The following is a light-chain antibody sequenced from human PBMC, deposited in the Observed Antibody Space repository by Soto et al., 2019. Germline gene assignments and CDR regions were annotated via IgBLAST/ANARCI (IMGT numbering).Light chain of an antibody. CDR1: SSDVGGYNY. CDR3: SSYTSSSTLV. J-gene: IGLJ1*01. V-gene: IGLV2-14*01. Sequence: QSVLTQPASVSGSPGQSITISCTGTSSDVGGYNYVPWYQQNPGKAPKLMIYDVSNRPSVVSNRFSGSKSGNTASLTISGLQAEDEADYYCSSYTSSSTLVFGTGTKVTVL. CDR2: DVS.